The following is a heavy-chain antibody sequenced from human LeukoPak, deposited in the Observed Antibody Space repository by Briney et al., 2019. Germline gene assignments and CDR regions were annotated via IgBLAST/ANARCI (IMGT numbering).Heavy chain of an antibody. V-gene: IGHV4-4*07. CDR2: IYTSGST. CDR1: GGSISSYY. CDR3: AREGIDCSSTSCYYYYYYYMDV. D-gene: IGHD2-2*01. J-gene: IGHJ6*03. Sequence: SETLSLTCTVSGGSISSYYWSWIRQPAGKGLEWIGRIYTSGSTNYNPSLKSRVTMSVDTSKNQFSLKLSSVTAADTAVYYCAREGIDCSSTSCYYYYYYYMDVWGKGTTVTVSS.